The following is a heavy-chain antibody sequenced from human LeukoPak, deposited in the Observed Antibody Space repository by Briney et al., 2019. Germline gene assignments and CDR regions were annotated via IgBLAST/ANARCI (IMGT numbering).Heavy chain of an antibody. V-gene: IGHV3-74*01. J-gene: IGHJ3*02. CDR3: ARDNTARDAFDI. CDR2: INSDGRST. CDR1: GFTFSSNW. Sequence: GGSLRLSCAASGFTFSSNWMHWVRQAPGKGLVWVSRINSDGRSTSYADSVKGRFTISRDNAKNTLYLQMNSLRAEDTAVYYCARDNTARDAFDIWGQGTMVTVSS. D-gene: IGHD5-18*01.